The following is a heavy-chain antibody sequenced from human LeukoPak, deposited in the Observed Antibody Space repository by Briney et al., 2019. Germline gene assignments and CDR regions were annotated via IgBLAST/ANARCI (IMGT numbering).Heavy chain of an antibody. CDR1: GGTFISYA. J-gene: IGHJ6*03. Sequence: ASVTVSFKASGGTFISYAISWVRQAPGQGLEWMGGIITIFGTANYAQKFQGRVTITTDESTSTAYMELSSLRSEDTAVYYCARAQLVRGFQGHYYYYYMDVWGKGTTVTVSS. D-gene: IGHD6-6*01. CDR3: ARAQLVRGFQGHYYYYYMDV. CDR2: IITIFGTA. V-gene: IGHV1-69*05.